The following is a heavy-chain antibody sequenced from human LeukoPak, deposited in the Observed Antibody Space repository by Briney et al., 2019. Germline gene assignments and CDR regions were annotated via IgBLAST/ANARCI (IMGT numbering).Heavy chain of an antibody. CDR2: ISSSGSGGST. J-gene: IGHJ5*01. V-gene: IGHV3-23*01. D-gene: IGHD6-13*01. CDR3: ARAYSSSWYDF. CDR1: GFTFSSYA. Sequence: GGSLRLSCAAPGFTFSSYAMSWVRQAPGKGLEWVSGISSSGSGGSTYYADSVKGRFTISRDNSKNTLYLQINSVRAEDTAVYYCARAYSSSWYDFWGQGTLVTVSS.